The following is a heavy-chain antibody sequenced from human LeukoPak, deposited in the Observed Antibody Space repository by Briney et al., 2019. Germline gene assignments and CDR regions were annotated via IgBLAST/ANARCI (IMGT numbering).Heavy chain of an antibody. CDR1: RGSIRTYY. CDR2: IYDSGTT. D-gene: IGHD6-19*01. V-gene: IGHV4-59*12. Sequence: SETLSLTCTVSRGSIRTYYWSWIRQSPGKGLEWIGYIYDSGTTKYNPSLKSRVTISVDTSKNQFSLKLSSVTAADTAVYYCARLLIAVAGDVDYWGQGTLVTVSS. CDR3: ARLLIAVAGDVDY. J-gene: IGHJ4*02.